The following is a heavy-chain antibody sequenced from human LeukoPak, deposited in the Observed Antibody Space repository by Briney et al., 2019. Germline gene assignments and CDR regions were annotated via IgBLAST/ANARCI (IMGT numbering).Heavy chain of an antibody. CDR3: ARSGGNYNSI. D-gene: IGHD1-1*01. J-gene: IGHJ3*02. CDR2: IYPGDSDT. CDR1: GCRFACYW. V-gene: IGHV5-51*01. Sequence: GESLKIYCGGAGCRFACYWIGWVRQMPGKGLEWMGIIYPGDSDTIFSPSFEGQVTISADKSTSTANLQWSSLKASDTAMYHCARSGGNYNSIWGQGTMVTVSS.